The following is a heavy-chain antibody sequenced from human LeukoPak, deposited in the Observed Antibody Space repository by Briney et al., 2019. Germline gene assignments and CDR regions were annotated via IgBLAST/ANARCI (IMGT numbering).Heavy chain of an antibody. CDR3: ARVEEGYGSGRRENYYYYYMDV. CDR1: GGSISSYY. J-gene: IGHJ6*03. CDR2: IFYSGTT. V-gene: IGHV4-59*01. Sequence: TSETLSLTCTVSGGSISSYYWSWIRQPPGKGLEWIGFIFYSGTTNYNPSLKSRVTISVDTSKNQFSLKLSSVTAADTAVYYCARVEEGYGSGRRENYYYYYMDVWGKGTTVTISS. D-gene: IGHD3-10*01.